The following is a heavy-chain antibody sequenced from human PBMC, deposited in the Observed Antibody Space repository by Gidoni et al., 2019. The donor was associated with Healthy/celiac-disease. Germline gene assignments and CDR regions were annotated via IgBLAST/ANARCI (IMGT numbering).Heavy chain of an antibody. Sequence: EVQLVESGGGLVQPGGSLRLSCAASGFTFSSYWMSWVRQAQGQGLEWVANIKQDGSEKYYVDSVKGRFTISRDNAKNSLYLQMNSLRAEDTAVYYCARDHYTASYYDFWSGYTSDYYYYGMDVWGQGTTVTVSS. J-gene: IGHJ6*02. CDR2: IKQDGSEK. D-gene: IGHD3-3*01. CDR3: ARDHYTASYYDFWSGYTSDYYYYGMDV. CDR1: GFTFSSYW. V-gene: IGHV3-7*01.